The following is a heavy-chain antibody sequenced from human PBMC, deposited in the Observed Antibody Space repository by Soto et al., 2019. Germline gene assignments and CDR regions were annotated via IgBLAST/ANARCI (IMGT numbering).Heavy chain of an antibody. CDR2: INHSGST. V-gene: IGHV4-34*01. Sequence: SETLSPSFAVFGRAFAGFYWRGICQPPGKGLEWIGEINHSGSTNYNPSLKSRVTISVDTSKNQFSLKLSSVTAADTAVYYCARWGGMVRGVIIAFDIWGQGTMVT. CDR1: GRAFAGFY. CDR3: ARWGGMVRGVIIAFDI. D-gene: IGHD3-10*01. J-gene: IGHJ3*02.